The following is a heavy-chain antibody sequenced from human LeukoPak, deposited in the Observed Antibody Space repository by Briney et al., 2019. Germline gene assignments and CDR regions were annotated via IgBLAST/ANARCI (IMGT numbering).Heavy chain of an antibody. Sequence: PGRSLRLSCAASGFTFSGYGIHWVRQAPGKGLEWVAVISYDGSNKYYADSVKGRFTISRDNSKNTLYLQMSSLRTEDTAIYYCAKDVVPDSGWDLDYWGQGTLVTVSS. CDR2: ISYDGSNK. CDR1: GFTFSGYG. J-gene: IGHJ4*02. V-gene: IGHV3-30*18. D-gene: IGHD6-19*01. CDR3: AKDVVPDSGWDLDY.